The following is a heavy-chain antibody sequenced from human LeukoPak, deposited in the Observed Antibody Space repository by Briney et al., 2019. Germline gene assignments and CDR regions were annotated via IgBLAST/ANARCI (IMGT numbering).Heavy chain of an antibody. V-gene: IGHV4-39*01. J-gene: IGHJ3*02. Sequence: SETLSLTCTVSGGSISSSSYYWGWIRQPPGKGLERIGSIYYSGSTYYNPSLKSRVTISVDTSKNQFSLKLSSVTAADTAVYYCASRGPDSSGYYGAFDIWGQGTMVTVSS. CDR3: ASRGPDSSGYYGAFDI. CDR2: IYYSGST. D-gene: IGHD3-22*01. CDR1: GGSISSSSYY.